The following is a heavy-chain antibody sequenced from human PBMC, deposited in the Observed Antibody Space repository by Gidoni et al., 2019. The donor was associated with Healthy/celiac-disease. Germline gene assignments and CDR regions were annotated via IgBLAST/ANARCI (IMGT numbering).Heavy chain of an antibody. D-gene: IGHD2-2*01. V-gene: IGHV1-2*06. CDR1: GYTFTGYY. Sequence: QVQLVQSGAEVKKPGASVKVSCKASGYTFTGYYMHGVRQAPGQGLEWMGRINPNSGGTNYAQKFQGRVTMTRDTSISTAYMELSRLRSDDTAVYYCARDSKVCSSTSCYNWFDPWGQGTLVTASS. CDR2: INPNSGGT. J-gene: IGHJ5*02. CDR3: ARDSKVCSSTSCYNWFDP.